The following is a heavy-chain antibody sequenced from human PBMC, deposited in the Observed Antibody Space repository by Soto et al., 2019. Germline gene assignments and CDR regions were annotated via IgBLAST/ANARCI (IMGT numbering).Heavy chain of an antibody. CDR3: ARVGQDTIFGTDWFDP. J-gene: IGHJ5*02. D-gene: IGHD3-3*01. Sequence: SETLSLTCAVYGGSFSGYYWSWIRQPPGKGLEWIGEINHSGSTNYNPSLKSRVTITVDTSKNQFSLKMSSVAAADTAVYYCARVGQDTIFGTDWFDPWGQGTLVTVSS. V-gene: IGHV4-34*01. CDR2: INHSGST. CDR1: GGSFSGYY.